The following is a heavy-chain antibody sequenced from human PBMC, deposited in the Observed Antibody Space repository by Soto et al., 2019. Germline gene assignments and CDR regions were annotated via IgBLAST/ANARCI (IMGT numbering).Heavy chain of an antibody. CDR2: ISSSSSYI. D-gene: IGHD5-18*01. J-gene: IGHJ2*01. CDR3: ARGGQLWLQPHWYFDL. Sequence: EVQLVESGGGLVKPGGSLRLSCAASGFTFSSYSMNWVRQAPGKGLEWVSSISSSSSYIYYADSVKGRFTISRDNAKNSLYLQMNSLRAEDTAVYYCARGGQLWLQPHWYFDLWGRGTLVTVSS. V-gene: IGHV3-21*01. CDR1: GFTFSSYS.